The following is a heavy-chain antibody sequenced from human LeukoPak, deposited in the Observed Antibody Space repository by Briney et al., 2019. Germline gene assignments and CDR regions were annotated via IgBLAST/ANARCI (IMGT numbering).Heavy chain of an antibody. V-gene: IGHV3-23*01. CDR1: GGSFIGYY. CDR3: AKDQRWESPHYLDS. Sequence: ETLSLTCAVYGGSFIGYYWSWIRQVPGKGLEWVSGISASGGSTYYADSVRGRFTISRDNSKNTLYVQMNSLRDEDTAVYYCAKDQRWESPHYLDSWGQGTLVTVSS. D-gene: IGHD1-26*01. J-gene: IGHJ4*02. CDR2: ISASGGST.